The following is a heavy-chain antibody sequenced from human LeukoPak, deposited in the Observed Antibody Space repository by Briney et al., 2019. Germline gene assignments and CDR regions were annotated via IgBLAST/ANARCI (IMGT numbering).Heavy chain of an antibody. J-gene: IGHJ6*02. D-gene: IGHD3-22*01. Sequence: GRSLRLSCAASGFTFSSYGMHWVRQAPGKGLEWVAVIWYDGGNKYYADSVKGRFTISRDNSKNTLYLQMNSLRAEDTAVYYCARELYDYYDSSGYYGMDVWGQGTTVTVSS. V-gene: IGHV3-33*01. CDR3: ARELYDYYDSSGYYGMDV. CDR2: IWYDGGNK. CDR1: GFTFSSYG.